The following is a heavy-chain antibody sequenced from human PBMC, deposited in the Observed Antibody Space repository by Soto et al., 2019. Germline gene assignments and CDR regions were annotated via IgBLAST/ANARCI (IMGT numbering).Heavy chain of an antibody. CDR2: ISGNGGST. CDR1: GFTFSSYA. J-gene: IGHJ2*01. Sequence: EVQLVESGGGLVQPGGSLRLSCAASGFTFSSYAMHWVRQAPGKGQEYVSAISGNGGSTYYANSVKGRFTISRDNSKNTLYLQMGSLRAEDMAVYYCARRTPGWYFDLWGRGTLVTVSS. V-gene: IGHV3-64*01. CDR3: ARRTPGWYFDL.